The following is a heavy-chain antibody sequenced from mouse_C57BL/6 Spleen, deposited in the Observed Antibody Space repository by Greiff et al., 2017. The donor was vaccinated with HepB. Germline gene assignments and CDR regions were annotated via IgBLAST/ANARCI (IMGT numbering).Heavy chain of an antibody. V-gene: IGHV1-82*01. CDR2: IYPGDGDT. D-gene: IGHD1-1*01. J-gene: IGHJ2*01. CDR3: ARAGGSSEFDY. CDR1: GYAFSSSW. Sequence: QVQLKQSGPELVKPGASVKISCKASGYAFSSSWMNWVKQRPGKGLEWIGRIYPGDGDTNYNGKFKGKATLTADKSSSTAYMQLSSLTSEDSAVYFCARAGGSSEFDYWGQGTTLTVSS.